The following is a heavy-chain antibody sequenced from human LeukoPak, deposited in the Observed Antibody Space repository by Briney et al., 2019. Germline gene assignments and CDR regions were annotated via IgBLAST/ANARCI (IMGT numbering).Heavy chain of an antibody. CDR3: AKGYIIAGRQWYLDL. CDR2: IPYDGSNK. Sequence: PGGSLRLSCAASGFTFSSYSMQWVRQAPGKGLEWVAVIPYDGSNKYYADSVKGRFTISRDNSKNTLYVQMNSLRAEDTAAYYCAKGYIIAGRQWYLDLWGRGTLVGVSS. J-gene: IGHJ2*01. D-gene: IGHD6-13*01. CDR1: GFTFSSYS. V-gene: IGHV3-30-3*01.